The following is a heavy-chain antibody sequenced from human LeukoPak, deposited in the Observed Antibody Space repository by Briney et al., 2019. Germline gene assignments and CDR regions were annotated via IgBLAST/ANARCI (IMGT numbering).Heavy chain of an antibody. J-gene: IGHJ4*02. CDR1: GGSFSSYY. Sequence: SETLSRTCTVSGGSFSSYYWSWIRQPPGKGLEWIGYIYYSGSTDYNPSLKSRVTMSLDTSKNQFSLNLSSVTAADTAVYYCARAVITFGGVVAKGFDCWGQGTLVTVSS. CDR2: IYYSGST. D-gene: IGHD3-16*02. V-gene: IGHV4-59*01. CDR3: ARAVITFGGVVAKGFDC.